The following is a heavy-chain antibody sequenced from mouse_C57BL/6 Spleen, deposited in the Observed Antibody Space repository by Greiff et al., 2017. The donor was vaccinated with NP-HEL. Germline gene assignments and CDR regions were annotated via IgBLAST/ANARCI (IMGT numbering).Heavy chain of an antibody. J-gene: IGHJ3*01. CDR3: VKALGFAY. Sequence: DVHLVESGGGLVQPGASLRLSCAASGFTFTDDYMRWVRQPLGKAPVWLALIRNKANGYTTEYTASVKVRFTISRDNSQNILYLQMNTLRAEDSATYCCVKALGFAYWGQGTLVTVSA. CDR1: GFTFTDDY. V-gene: IGHV7-4*01. CDR2: IRNKANGYTT.